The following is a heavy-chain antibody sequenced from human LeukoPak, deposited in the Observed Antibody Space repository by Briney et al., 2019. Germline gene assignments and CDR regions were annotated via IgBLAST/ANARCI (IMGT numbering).Heavy chain of an antibody. V-gene: IGHV1-69*06. D-gene: IGHD3/OR15-3a*01. J-gene: IGHJ4*02. Sequence: SSLKVSCKASGGTFSSYAISWVRQAPGQGLEWMGGIIPTFGTANYAQKFQGRVTITADKSTSTAYMELSSLRSEDTAVYYCARSLWTTSNYFDYWGQGTLVTVSS. CDR1: GGTFSSYA. CDR2: IIPTFGTA. CDR3: ARSLWTTSNYFDY.